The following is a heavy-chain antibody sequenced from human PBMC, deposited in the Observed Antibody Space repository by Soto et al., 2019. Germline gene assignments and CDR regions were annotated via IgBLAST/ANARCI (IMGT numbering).Heavy chain of an antibody. J-gene: IGHJ5*02. CDR3: ARGRFRRTWFDP. CDR2: MNPDSGNT. V-gene: IGHV1-8*01. D-gene: IGHD3-16*01. CDR1: GYTFTNYY. Sequence: QVQLVQSGGEVKKPGASVKVSCKASGYTFTNYYIHWVRQATGQGLEWMGWMNPDSGNTGQSKQFQGRVTMTWDTSISTAYMEMSSLRPADTAVYYCARGRFRRTWFDPWAQGTLVTVSS.